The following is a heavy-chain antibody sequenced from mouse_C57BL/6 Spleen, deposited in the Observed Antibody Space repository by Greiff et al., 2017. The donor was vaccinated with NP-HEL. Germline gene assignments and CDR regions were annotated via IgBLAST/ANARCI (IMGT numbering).Heavy chain of an antibody. V-gene: IGHV2-6-1*01. Sequence: VQLVESGPGLVAPSQSLSITCTVSGFSLTSYGVHWVRQPPGKGLEWLVVIWSDGSTTYNSALKSRLSISKDNSKSQVFLKMNSLQTDDTAMYYCARHSYYYGSSYDYAMDYWGQGTSVTVSS. CDR2: IWSDGST. CDR1: GFSLTSYG. D-gene: IGHD1-1*01. J-gene: IGHJ4*01. CDR3: ARHSYYYGSSYDYAMDY.